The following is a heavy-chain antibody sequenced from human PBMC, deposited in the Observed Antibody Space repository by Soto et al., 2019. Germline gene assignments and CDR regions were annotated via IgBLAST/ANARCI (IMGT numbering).Heavy chain of an antibody. CDR1: GGSINSGNYY. CDR2: ISYSGSA. J-gene: IGHJ5*02. Sequence: PSETLSLTCSVSGGSINSGNYYWSWIRQHPGKGLEWIGYISYSGSAHYNPSLRSRVFISVDTSRNQFSLKLSSVTAADTAVYHCARRRCTTTTCFDPWGQGTLVT. CDR3: ARRRCTTTTCFDP. D-gene: IGHD2-2*01. V-gene: IGHV4-31*03.